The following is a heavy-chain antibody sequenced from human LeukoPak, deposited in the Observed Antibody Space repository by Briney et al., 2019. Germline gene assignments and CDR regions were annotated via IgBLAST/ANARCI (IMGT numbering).Heavy chain of an antibody. Sequence: ASVKVSCKASGYTFTSYYMHWVRQAPGQGLEWMGIINPSGGSTSYAQKFQGRVTMTEDTSTDTAYMELSSLRSEDTAVYYCATDLSVVVVAASIYWGQGTLVTVSS. CDR1: GYTFTSYY. CDR2: INPSGGST. V-gene: IGHV1-46*01. D-gene: IGHD2-15*01. J-gene: IGHJ4*02. CDR3: ATDLSVVVVAASIY.